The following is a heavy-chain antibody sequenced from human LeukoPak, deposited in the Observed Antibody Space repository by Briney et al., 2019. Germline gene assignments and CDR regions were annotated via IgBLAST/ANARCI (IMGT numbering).Heavy chain of an antibody. D-gene: IGHD4-23*01. V-gene: IGHV4-61*01. Sequence: SGPALVKPSATLSLTCTVSGGSFGSGSYYWAWIRQPPGKGLEWIGYFYYNWSTNYNPSRKSRVIISVDTSKNQFSLKLSAVTAADTAVYYCARDNYGGIDYWGQGTLVTVSS. CDR3: ARDNYGGIDY. CDR2: FYYNWST. J-gene: IGHJ4*02. CDR1: GGSFGSGSYY.